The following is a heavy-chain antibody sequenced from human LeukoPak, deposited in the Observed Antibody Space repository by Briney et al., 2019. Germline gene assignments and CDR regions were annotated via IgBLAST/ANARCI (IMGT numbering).Heavy chain of an antibody. V-gene: IGHV1-2*02. CDR2: INPNSGGT. CDR3: AREKEYYYDSSGYNFDY. D-gene: IGHD3-22*01. CDR1: GYTFTCYY. Sequence: GASVKVSCKASGYTFTCYYMHWVRQAPGQGREWMGWINPNSGGTNYAQKFQGRVTRTRDTSISTAYMELSRLRSDDTAVYYCAREKEYYYDSSGYNFDYWGQGTLVTVSS. J-gene: IGHJ4*02.